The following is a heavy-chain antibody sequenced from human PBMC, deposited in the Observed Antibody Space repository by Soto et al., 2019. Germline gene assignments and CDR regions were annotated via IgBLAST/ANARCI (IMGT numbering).Heavy chain of an antibody. D-gene: IGHD3-10*01. CDR2: INPNSGGT. CDR3: ARSYGSGSYPHTYFDY. CDR1: GYTFTGYY. Sequence: VKVSCKASGYTFTGYYMHWVRQAPGQGLEWMGWINPNSGGTNYAQKFQGWVTMTRDTSISTAYMELSRLRSDDTAVYYCARSYGSGSYPHTYFDYWGQGTLVTVSS. J-gene: IGHJ4*02. V-gene: IGHV1-2*04.